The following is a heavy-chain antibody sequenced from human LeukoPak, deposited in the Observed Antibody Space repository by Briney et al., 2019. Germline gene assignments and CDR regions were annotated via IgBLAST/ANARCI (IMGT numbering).Heavy chain of an antibody. D-gene: IGHD3-22*01. CDR1: GFTFSSYA. J-gene: IGHJ5*02. V-gene: IGHV3-30-3*01. CDR2: ISYDGSNK. Sequence: GRSLRLSCAASGFTFSSYAMHWVRQAPGKGLEWVAVISYDGSNKYYADSVKGRFTISRDNSKNTLYLQMNSLRAEDTAVYYCARAVTVTWLYDSSGYAHNWFDPWGQGTLVTVSS. CDR3: ARAVTVTWLYDSSGYAHNWFDP.